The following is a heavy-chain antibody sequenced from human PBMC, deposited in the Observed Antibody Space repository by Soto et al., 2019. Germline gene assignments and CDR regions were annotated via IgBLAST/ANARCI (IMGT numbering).Heavy chain of an antibody. CDR2: INHSGST. Sequence: PSETLSLTCAVYGGSFSGYYCIFIRQPAFKWLEWIGEINHSGSTNYNSSLKSRVTISVDTSKNQFSLKLSSVTAADTAVYYCARAIRITLIAMDVWGQGTPVTV. V-gene: IGHV4-34*01. CDR1: GGSFSGYY. D-gene: IGHD3-22*01. CDR3: ARAIRITLIAMDV. J-gene: IGHJ6*02.